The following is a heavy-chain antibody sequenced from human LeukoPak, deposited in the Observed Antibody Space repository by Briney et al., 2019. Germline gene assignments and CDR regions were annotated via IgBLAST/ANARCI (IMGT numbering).Heavy chain of an antibody. Sequence: PGGSLRLSCAASGFTFSSYWMHWVRQAPGKGLVWVSRINSDGSSTSYADSVKGRFTISRDNAKNTLYLQMNSLRAEDTAVYYCARAGGFGDFDNWGQGTLVTVSS. J-gene: IGHJ4*02. D-gene: IGHD3-10*01. CDR2: INSDGSST. CDR1: GFTFSSYW. V-gene: IGHV3-74*01. CDR3: ARAGGFGDFDN.